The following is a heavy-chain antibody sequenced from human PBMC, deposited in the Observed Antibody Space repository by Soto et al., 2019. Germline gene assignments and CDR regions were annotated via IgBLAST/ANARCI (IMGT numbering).Heavy chain of an antibody. V-gene: IGHV1-46*01. J-gene: IGHJ4*02. CDR3: ARDLAAGEH. CDR2: INPASGST. D-gene: IGHD6-25*01. CDR1: GYTFTHYY. Sequence: QVQLVQSGAEVKKPGASVKLSCRTSGYTFTHYYIHWVRQAPGQGLEWLAIINPASGSTNYAQDFLGRVTLTMDTSTTTVYMELSGLRAEDSAIFYCARDLAAGEHWGQGTLVTVFS.